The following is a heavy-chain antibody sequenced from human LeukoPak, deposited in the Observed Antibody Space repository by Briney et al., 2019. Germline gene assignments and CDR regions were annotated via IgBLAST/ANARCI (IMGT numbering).Heavy chain of an antibody. J-gene: IGHJ4*02. V-gene: IGHV4-39*01. CDR1: GGSISSSSHY. CDR3: ARHESGSSWYDY. CDR2: IYYSGSP. D-gene: IGHD6-13*01. Sequence: PSETLSLTCTVSGGSISSSSHYWGWIRQPPGKGLEWIGNIYYSGSPYYNPSLKSRVTISVDTSKNQFSLKLSSVTAADTAVYYCARHESGSSWYDYWGQGTLVTVSS.